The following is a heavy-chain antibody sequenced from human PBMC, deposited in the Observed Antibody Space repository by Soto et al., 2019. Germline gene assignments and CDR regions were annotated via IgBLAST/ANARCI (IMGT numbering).Heavy chain of an antibody. Sequence: SQTLSLTCAISGDSVSTNSATWDWIRQSPSRGLEWLGRTYYRSKWYNDYAVSVKSRITINPDTSKNQFSLQLNSVTPEDTAVYYCARAPGPDSSWHWRGWFDPWGQGTLVTVSS. CDR1: GDSVSTNSAT. J-gene: IGHJ5*02. CDR3: ARAPGPDSSWHWRGWFDP. V-gene: IGHV6-1*01. D-gene: IGHD6-13*01. CDR2: TYYRSKWYN.